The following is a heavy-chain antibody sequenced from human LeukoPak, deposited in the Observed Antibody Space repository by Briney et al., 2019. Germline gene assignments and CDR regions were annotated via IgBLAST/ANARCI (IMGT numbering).Heavy chain of an antibody. CDR3: TKRGYGSGSYYGRADTFDI. Sequence: ASVKVSCKVSGYTLTELSMHWVRQAPGKGLEWMGGFDPEDGETIYARKFQGRVTMTEDTATDTAYMELSSLRSEDTAVYYCTKRGYGSGSYYGRADTFDIWGHGTMVTVSS. CDR2: FDPEDGET. V-gene: IGHV1-24*01. J-gene: IGHJ3*02. CDR1: GYTLTELS. D-gene: IGHD3-10*01.